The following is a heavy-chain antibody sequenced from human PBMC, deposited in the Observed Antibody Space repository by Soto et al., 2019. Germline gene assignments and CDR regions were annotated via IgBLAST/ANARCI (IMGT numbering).Heavy chain of an antibody. Sequence: QVQLQQWGAGLLKPSETLSLTSAVYGESFSGYYWSWIRQPPGKGLEWIGEINHSGSTNYNPSLKSRVTISVDTSKNHFSLKLSSVTAADTAVYYCHLYHYGSGSYPTKDYWGQGTLVTVSS. CDR2: INHSGST. J-gene: IGHJ4*02. CDR3: HLYHYGSGSYPTKDY. V-gene: IGHV4-34*01. CDR1: GESFSGYY. D-gene: IGHD3-10*01.